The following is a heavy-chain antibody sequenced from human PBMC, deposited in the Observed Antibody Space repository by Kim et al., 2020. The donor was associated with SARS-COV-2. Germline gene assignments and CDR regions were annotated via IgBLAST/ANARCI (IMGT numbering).Heavy chain of an antibody. V-gene: IGHV3-49*02. CDR3: TRGVNGASWTGDF. Sequence: DYAGSVKGRFPISRDDSKSIAYLQMNSLKTEDTALYYCTRGVNGASWTGDFWGQGTLVTVSS. J-gene: IGHJ4*02. D-gene: IGHD2-2*01.